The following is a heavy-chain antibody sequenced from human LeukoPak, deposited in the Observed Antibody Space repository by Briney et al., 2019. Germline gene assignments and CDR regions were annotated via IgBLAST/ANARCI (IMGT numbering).Heavy chain of an antibody. D-gene: IGHD1-26*01. Sequence: ASVKVSCKASGYTFTSYGISWVRQAPGQGLEWMGWVSAYNGNTNYAQKLQGRVTMTTDTSTSTAYMELRSLRSDDTAVYYCARDRGSYYGYYFDYWGQGTLVTVSS. CDR3: ARDRGSYYGYYFDY. J-gene: IGHJ4*02. CDR2: VSAYNGNT. V-gene: IGHV1-18*01. CDR1: GYTFTSYG.